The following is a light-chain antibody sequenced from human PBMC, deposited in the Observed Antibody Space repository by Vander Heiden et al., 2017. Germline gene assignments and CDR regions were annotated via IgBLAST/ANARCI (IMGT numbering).Light chain of an antibody. V-gene: IGLV2-11*01. J-gene: IGLJ2*01. CDR1: SSVIGAYNY. CDR2: DVN. CDR3: SSFAGTDTYVV. Sequence: QSALTQPRSVSGAPGQSVTIPCTGTSSVIGAYNYVSWYQQYSHKAPKLVISDVNQRPSGVPDRFSGSKSGTTASLTISGLQADDEADYYCSSFAGTDTYVVFGGGTKLTVL.